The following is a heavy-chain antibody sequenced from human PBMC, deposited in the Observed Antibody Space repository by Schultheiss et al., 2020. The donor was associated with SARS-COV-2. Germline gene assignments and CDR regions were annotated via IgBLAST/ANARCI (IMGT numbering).Heavy chain of an antibody. CDR2: IYYSGST. CDR1: GGSISSGDYY. Sequence: SETLSLTCTVSGGSISSGDYYWSWIRQPPGKGLEWIGSIYYSGSTYYNPSLKSRVTISVDTSKNQFSLKLSSVTAADTAVYYCARLPYGDYGGFAVWGQGTLVTVSS. J-gene: IGHJ4*02. D-gene: IGHD4-17*01. V-gene: IGHV4-39*01. CDR3: ARLPYGDYGGFAV.